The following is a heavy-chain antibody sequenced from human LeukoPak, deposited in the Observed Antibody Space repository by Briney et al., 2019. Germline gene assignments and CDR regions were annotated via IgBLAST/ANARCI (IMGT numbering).Heavy chain of an antibody. Sequence: SVKVSCKASGGTFSSYAISWVRQAPGQGLEWMGGIIPIFGTANYAQEFQGRVTITADKSTSTAYMELSSLRSEDTAVYYCASMFGVVNYYYMDVWGKGTTVTVSS. D-gene: IGHD3-3*02. CDR2: IIPIFGTA. CDR3: ASMFGVVNYYYMDV. V-gene: IGHV1-69*06. J-gene: IGHJ6*03. CDR1: GGTFSSYA.